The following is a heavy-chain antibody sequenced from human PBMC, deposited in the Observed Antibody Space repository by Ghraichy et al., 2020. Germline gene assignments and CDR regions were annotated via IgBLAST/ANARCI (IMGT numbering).Heavy chain of an antibody. CDR2: IYYSGST. CDR1: GGSISSSSYY. V-gene: IGHV4-39*01. J-gene: IGHJ4*02. CDR3: ARHDPRYYDSSGYYSLHTFDY. D-gene: IGHD3-22*01. Sequence: SETLSLTCTVSGGSISSSSYYWGWIRQPPGKGLDWIGSIYYSGSTYYNPSLKSRVTISVDTSKKQFSLKLSSVTAADTAVYYCARHDPRYYDSSGYYSLHTFDYWGQGTLVTVSS.